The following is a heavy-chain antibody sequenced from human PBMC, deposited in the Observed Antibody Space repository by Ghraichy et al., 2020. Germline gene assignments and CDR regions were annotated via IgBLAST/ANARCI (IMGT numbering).Heavy chain of an antibody. CDR2: IYYRGST. J-gene: IGHJ6*02. CDR3: ARVSVVYDSSGYYRRGSYYYYGMDV. D-gene: IGHD3-22*01. V-gene: IGHV4-31*03. Sequence: SQTLSLTCTVSGGSISSGGYYWSWIRQHPGKGLEWIGYIYYRGSTYYNPSLKSRVTISVDTSKNQFSLKLSSVTAADTAVYYCARVSVVYDSSGYYRRGSYYYYGMDVWGQGTTVTVSS. CDR1: GGSISSGGYY.